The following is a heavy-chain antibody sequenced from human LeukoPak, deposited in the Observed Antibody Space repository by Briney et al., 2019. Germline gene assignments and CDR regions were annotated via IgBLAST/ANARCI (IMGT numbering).Heavy chain of an antibody. CDR1: GYTFTTYC. CDR3: ASPYNSLDGGHDAFEI. D-gene: IGHD1-1*01. CDR2: INPSGGAT. V-gene: IGHV1-46*01. Sequence: ASVKISCKASGYTFTTYCMHWVRQAPGQGLEWMGNINPSGGATSYAPKFQGRVTMTRDTSKSTVYMELSSLRADDTAVYYCASPYNSLDGGHDAFEIWGQGTMVTVSS. J-gene: IGHJ3*02.